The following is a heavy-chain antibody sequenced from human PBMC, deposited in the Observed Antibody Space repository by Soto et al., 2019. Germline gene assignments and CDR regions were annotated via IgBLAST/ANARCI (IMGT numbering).Heavy chain of an antibody. D-gene: IGHD3-9*01. J-gene: IGHJ6*02. CDR1: GFTFSSYA. CDR2: ISYDGSNK. V-gene: IGHV3-30-3*01. Sequence: GGSLRLSCAASGFTFSSYAMHWVRQAPGKGLEWVAVISYDGSNKYYADSVKGRFTISRDNSKNTLYLQMNSLRAEDTAVYYCARARGYDILNVTSYYYGMDVWGQGTTVTVSS. CDR3: ARARGYDILNVTSYYYGMDV.